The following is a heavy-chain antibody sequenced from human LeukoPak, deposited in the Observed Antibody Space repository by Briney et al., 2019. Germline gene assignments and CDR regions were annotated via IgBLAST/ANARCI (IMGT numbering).Heavy chain of an antibody. D-gene: IGHD6-6*01. Sequence: GGSLRLACAASGFTFSSYAMSWVRQAPGKGLEWVSAISGSGGSTYYADSVKGRFTISRDNSKNTLYLQMNSLRAEDTAVYYCAKDPGRSSSSTSHFDYWGQGTLVTVSS. CDR2: ISGSGGST. CDR1: GFTFSSYA. CDR3: AKDPGRSSSSTSHFDY. V-gene: IGHV3-23*01. J-gene: IGHJ4*02.